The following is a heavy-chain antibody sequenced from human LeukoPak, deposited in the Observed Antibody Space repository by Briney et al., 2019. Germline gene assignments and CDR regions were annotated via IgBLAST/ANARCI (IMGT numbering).Heavy chain of an antibody. J-gene: IGHJ4*02. Sequence: SETLSLTCTVSGGSISSYYWSWIRQPAGKGLEWIGRIYTSESTNYNPSLKSRVTISVDTSKNQFSLKLSSVTAADTAVYYCARLGGSGSYYPDYFDFWGQGTLVTVSS. CDR2: IYTSEST. CDR3: ARLGGSGSYYPDYFDF. D-gene: IGHD3-10*01. CDR1: GGSISSYY. V-gene: IGHV4-4*07.